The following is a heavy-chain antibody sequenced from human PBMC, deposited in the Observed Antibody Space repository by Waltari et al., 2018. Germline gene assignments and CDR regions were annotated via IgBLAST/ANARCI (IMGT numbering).Heavy chain of an antibody. D-gene: IGHD6-13*01. CDR1: GGTFSSYA. Sequence: QVQLVQSGAEVKKPGSSVKVSCKASGGTFSSYAISWVRQAPGQGLEWMGGIRPILGIANYAQKFQGRVTITADKSTSTAYMELSSLRSEDTAVYYCARWRDDIADYYFDYWGQGTLVTVSS. J-gene: IGHJ4*02. CDR2: IRPILGIA. V-gene: IGHV1-69*10. CDR3: ARWRDDIADYYFDY.